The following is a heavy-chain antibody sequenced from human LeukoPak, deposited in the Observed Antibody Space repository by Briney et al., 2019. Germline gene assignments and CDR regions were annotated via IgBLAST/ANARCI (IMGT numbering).Heavy chain of an antibody. CDR3: ARGGIVGATTWDY. CDR2: IYHSGTP. Sequence: SQTLSLTCTVSGGALSSGGYYWTWIRQPPGKGLEWIGNIYHSGTPYYNPSLKSRVTLSVDRSKNQFSLKLSSVTAADTAVYYCARGGIVGATTWDYWGQGTLVTVSS. CDR1: GGALSSGGYY. V-gene: IGHV4-30-2*01. J-gene: IGHJ4*02. D-gene: IGHD1-26*01.